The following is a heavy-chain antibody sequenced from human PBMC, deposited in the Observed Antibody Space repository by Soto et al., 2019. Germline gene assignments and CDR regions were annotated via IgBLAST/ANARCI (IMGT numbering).Heavy chain of an antibody. CDR3: AAGLVPSTNYYYYYYMDV. J-gene: IGHJ6*03. Sequence: SVKVSCKASGFTFTSSAMQWVRQARGQRLEWIGWIVVGSGNTNYAQKFQERVTITRDMSTSTAYMELSSLRSEDTAVYYCAAGLVPSTNYYYYYYMDVWGKGTTVTVSS. D-gene: IGHD1-1*01. CDR2: IVVGSGNT. V-gene: IGHV1-58*02. CDR1: GFTFTSSA.